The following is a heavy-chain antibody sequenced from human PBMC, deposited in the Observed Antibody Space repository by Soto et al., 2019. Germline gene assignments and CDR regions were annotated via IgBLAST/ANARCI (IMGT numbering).Heavy chain of an antibody. CDR2: ISRDGGTK. V-gene: IGHV3-30*03. J-gene: IGHJ4*02. Sequence: QVQLVESGGGVVQPGRSLRLSCAVSGFTVSTYGMHWVRQAPGKGLEWVAVISRDGGTKYYAESVKGRFTISRDNSRNTLFLEMNSVRGDDMAVYYCTGEVASGYWGQGTLVTVSS. D-gene: IGHD3-10*01. CDR1: GFTVSTYG. CDR3: TGEVASGY.